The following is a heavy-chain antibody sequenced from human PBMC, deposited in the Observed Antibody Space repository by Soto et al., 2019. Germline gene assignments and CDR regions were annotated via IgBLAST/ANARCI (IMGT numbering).Heavy chain of an antibody. V-gene: IGHV3-30*03. CDR2: VSYDGTIE. Sequence: QVQLVESGGGVVQPGRSLRLSCAASGFTFSSYSMHWFRQAPGKVLEWVAVVSYDGTIEYYADSVKGRFTVSRDNSKXXXXXXXXXXXXXXXXXXXXXXXXVSPRSYNGDFDYWGQGTLVTVSS. D-gene: IGHD2-15*01. CDR1: GFTFSSYS. CDR3: XXXXVSPRSYNGDFDY. J-gene: IGHJ4*02.